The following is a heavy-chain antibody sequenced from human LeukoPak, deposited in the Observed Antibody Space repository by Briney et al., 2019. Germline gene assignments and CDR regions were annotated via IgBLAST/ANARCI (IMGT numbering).Heavy chain of an antibody. CDR3: ARGDYFSYYYGSGSYSGLDH. CDR1: SGSITSTSYY. D-gene: IGHD3-10*01. Sequence: SETLSLTCTVSSGSITSTSYYWGWIRQPPGKGLEWIGSIYKCGSTDYNPSLKSRVTISVDTSKNRFSLKLRSVTAADTAVYWCARGDYFSYYYGSGSYSGLDHWGQGTLVIVSS. J-gene: IGHJ4*02. V-gene: IGHV4-39*07. CDR2: IYKCGST.